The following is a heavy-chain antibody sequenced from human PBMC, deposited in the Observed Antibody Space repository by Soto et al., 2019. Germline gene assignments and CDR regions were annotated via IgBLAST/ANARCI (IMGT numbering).Heavy chain of an antibody. CDR2: IYWNDDK. CDR1: GFSLSSNGVA. D-gene: IGHD2-2*01. V-gene: IGHV2-5*01. Sequence: QITLKESGPTLVKPTQTLTLTCTFSGFSLSSNGVAVGWIRQPPGKALEWLTLIYWNDDKPYSPSLTSRLTLTKDTSNNPVVLTMPNMDPVDTATYYCAHKRCGTTSCYRGWFDPWGQGTLVTVSS. CDR3: AHKRCGTTSCYRGWFDP. J-gene: IGHJ5*02.